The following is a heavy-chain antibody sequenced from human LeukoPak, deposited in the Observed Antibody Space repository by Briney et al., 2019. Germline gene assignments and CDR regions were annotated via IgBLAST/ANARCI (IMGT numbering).Heavy chain of an antibody. CDR3: AKDVDYGDYVVY. V-gene: IGHV3-23*01. D-gene: IGHD4-17*01. J-gene: IGHJ4*02. Sequence: GGSLRLSCAASGFTFSDYAMSWVRQAPGRGPEWVSAISSSGARTYYADSVKGRFTISRDNSKNTLYLQMNSLRAEDTDIYYSAKDVDYGDYVVYWGQGTLVTVSS. CDR1: GFTFSDYA. CDR2: ISSSGART.